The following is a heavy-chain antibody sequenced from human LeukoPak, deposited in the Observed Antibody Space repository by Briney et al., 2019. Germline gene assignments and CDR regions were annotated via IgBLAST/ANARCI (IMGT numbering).Heavy chain of an antibody. CDR2: IYTSGST. D-gene: IGHD2-15*01. Sequence: SETLSLTCNVSGGSISSGRYYWSWIRQPAGKGLEWIGRIYTSGSTNYNPSLKSRVTMSVDTSKNQFSLKLSSVTAADTAVYYCAREGTLLGRYCSGGSCYPWAFDYWGQGILVTVSS. CDR1: GGSISSGRYY. V-gene: IGHV4-61*02. J-gene: IGHJ4*02. CDR3: AREGTLLGRYCSGGSCYPWAFDY.